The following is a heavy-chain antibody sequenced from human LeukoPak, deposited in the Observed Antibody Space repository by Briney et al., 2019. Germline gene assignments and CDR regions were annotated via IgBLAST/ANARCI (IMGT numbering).Heavy chain of an antibody. D-gene: IGHD3-22*01. V-gene: IGHV4-30-4*01. J-gene: IGHJ4*02. Sequence: EPSETLSLTCTVSGGSISSGDYYWSWIRQPPGKGLEWIGYIYYSGSTYYNPSPKSRVTISVDTSKNQFSLKLSSVTAADTAVYYCARSGSGGYYYDSSGHYYDYWGQGTLVTVSS. CDR3: ARSGSGGYYYDSSGHYYDY. CDR2: IYYSGST. CDR1: GGSISSGDYY.